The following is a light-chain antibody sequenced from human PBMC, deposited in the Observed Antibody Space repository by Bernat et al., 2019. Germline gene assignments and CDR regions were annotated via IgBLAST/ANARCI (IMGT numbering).Light chain of an antibody. Sequence: QSILTQPPSASGTPGQRVTIYCSGGSTNIGSNTVNWYQQVPGTAPKLLIFSKNQRPSGVPDRFSGSKSGTSASLVISGLQPDDEADYYCGTWDDSLNVWLFGGGTKLTVL. J-gene: IGLJ2*01. CDR2: SKN. CDR3: GTWDDSLNVWL. CDR1: STNIGSNT. V-gene: IGLV1-44*01.